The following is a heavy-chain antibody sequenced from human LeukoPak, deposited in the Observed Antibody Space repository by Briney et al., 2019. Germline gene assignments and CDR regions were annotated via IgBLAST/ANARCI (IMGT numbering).Heavy chain of an antibody. D-gene: IGHD2-15*01. J-gene: IGHJ5*02. CDR3: ARSVVMVGGTRWFDP. CDR2: ITSSGTYI. V-gene: IGHV3-21*01. CDR1: GFTFSNYN. Sequence: PGGSLRLSCAASGFTFSNYNMNWVRQAPGKAMEWVSSITSSGTYIFYADSVKGRFTISRDNAKNSLYLQMNSLRAEDTAAYYCARSVVMVGGTRWFDPWGQGTLVTVSS.